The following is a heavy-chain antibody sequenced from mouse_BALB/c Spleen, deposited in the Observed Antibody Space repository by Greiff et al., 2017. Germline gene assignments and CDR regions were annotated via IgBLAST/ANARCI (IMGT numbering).Heavy chain of an antibody. V-gene: IGHV5-17*02. CDR1: GFTFSSFG. Sequence: EVHLVESGGGLVQPGGSRKLSCAASGFTFSSFGMHWVRQAPEKGLEWVAYISSGSSTIYYADTVKGRFTISRDNPKNTLFLQMTSLRSEDTAMYYCARSGNYYSPRYYAMDYWGQGTSVTVSS. D-gene: IGHD2-1*01. CDR3: ARSGNYYSPRYYAMDY. CDR2: ISSGSSTI. J-gene: IGHJ4*01.